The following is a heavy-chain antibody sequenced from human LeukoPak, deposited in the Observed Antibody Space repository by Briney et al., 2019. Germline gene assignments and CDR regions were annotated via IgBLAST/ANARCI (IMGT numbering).Heavy chain of an antibody. CDR1: GGTFSSYA. CDR3: ARGKQLVLDYYYYMDV. CDR2: IIPIFGTA. D-gene: IGHD6-13*01. J-gene: IGHJ6*03. Sequence: GASVKVSCKASGGTFSSYAISWVRQAPGQGLEWMGGIIPIFGTANYAQKFQGRVTITADKSTSTAYMELSSLRSEDTAVYYCARGKQLVLDYYYYMDVWGKGTTVTVSS. V-gene: IGHV1-69*06.